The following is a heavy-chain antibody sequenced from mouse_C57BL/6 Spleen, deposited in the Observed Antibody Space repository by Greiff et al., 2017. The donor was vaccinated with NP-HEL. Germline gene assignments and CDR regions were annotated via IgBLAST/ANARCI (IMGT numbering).Heavy chain of an antibody. J-gene: IGHJ2*01. Sequence: EVQGVESGGGLVQPGGSLKLSCAASGFTFSDYYMYWVRQTPEKRLEWVAYISNGGGSTYYPATVKGRFTISRDNAKNTLYLQMSRLKSEDTAMYYCARRGTGAFDYWGQGTTLTVSS. V-gene: IGHV5-12*01. CDR2: ISNGGGST. CDR1: GFTFSDYY. D-gene: IGHD4-1*01. CDR3: ARRGTGAFDY.